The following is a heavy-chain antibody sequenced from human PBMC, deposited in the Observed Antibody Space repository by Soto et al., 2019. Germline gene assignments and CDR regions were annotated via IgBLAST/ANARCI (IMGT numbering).Heavy chain of an antibody. J-gene: IGHJ4*02. CDR1: GYTFTSYA. CDR2: INAGNGNT. CDR3: ARGSLWFGELSSMGY. D-gene: IGHD3-10*01. Sequence: QVQLVQSGAEVKKPGASVKVSCKASGYTFTSYAMHWVRQAPGQRLEWMGWINAGNGNTKYSQKFQGRVTITRDTSASTAYMELRSMRSEDTAVYYCARGSLWFGELSSMGYWGQGTLVTVSS. V-gene: IGHV1-3*01.